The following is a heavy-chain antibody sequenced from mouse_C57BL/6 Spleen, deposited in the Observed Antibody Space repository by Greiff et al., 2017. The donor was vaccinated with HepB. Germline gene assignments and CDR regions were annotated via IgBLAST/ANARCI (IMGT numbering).Heavy chain of an antibody. V-gene: IGHV1-53*01. J-gene: IGHJ4*01. CDR3: ARGGTTVVAKGFYAMDY. CDR2: INPSNGGT. CDR1: GYTFTSYW. Sequence: QVQLKQPGTELVKPGASVKLSCKASGYTFTSYWMHWVKQRPGQGLEWIGNINPSNGGTNYNEKFKSKATLTVDKSSSTAYMQLSSLTSEDSAVYYCARGGTTVVAKGFYAMDYWGQGTSVTVSS. D-gene: IGHD1-1*01.